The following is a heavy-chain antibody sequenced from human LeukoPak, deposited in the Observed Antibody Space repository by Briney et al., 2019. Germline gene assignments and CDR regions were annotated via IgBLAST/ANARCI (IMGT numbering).Heavy chain of an antibody. J-gene: IGHJ3*02. CDR2: IYYSGST. CDR3: ARESYYDSSGYLDAFDI. V-gene: IGHV4-31*03. Sequence: SQTLSLTCTVSGGSISSGGYYWSWIRQHPGKGLEWIGYIYYSGSTYYNPSLKSRVTISVDTSKNQFSLKLSSVTAADTAVYYCARESYYDSSGYLDAFDIWGQGTMVTVSS. D-gene: IGHD3-22*01. CDR1: GGSISSGGYY.